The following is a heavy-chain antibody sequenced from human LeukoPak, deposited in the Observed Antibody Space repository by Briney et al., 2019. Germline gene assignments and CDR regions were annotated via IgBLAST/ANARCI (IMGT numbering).Heavy chain of an antibody. CDR2: IYHSGSV. Sequence: SETLSLTCTVSGYTISSGYYWGWIRQPPGKGLEWIGSIYHSGSVYFNPSLKSRVTMSVDTSKNQFSLKLSSVTAADTAVYYCARLYYDFWSGYWFDYWGQGTLVTVSS. J-gene: IGHJ4*02. V-gene: IGHV4-38-2*02. CDR3: ARLYYDFWSGYWFDY. D-gene: IGHD3-3*01. CDR1: GYTISSGYY.